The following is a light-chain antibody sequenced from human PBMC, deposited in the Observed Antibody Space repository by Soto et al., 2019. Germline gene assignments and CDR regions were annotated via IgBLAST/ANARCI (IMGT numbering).Light chain of an antibody. CDR2: DAS. CDR1: QSVSSY. Sequence: RVLTQSQATLSLSPGERASLSCRASQSVSSYLAWYQQKPGQAPRLLIYDASNRATGIPARFSGSGSGTDFTLTISSLEPEDFAVYYCQQRSNWPPITFGHGTRLEI. V-gene: IGKV3-11*01. J-gene: IGKJ5*01. CDR3: QQRSNWPPIT.